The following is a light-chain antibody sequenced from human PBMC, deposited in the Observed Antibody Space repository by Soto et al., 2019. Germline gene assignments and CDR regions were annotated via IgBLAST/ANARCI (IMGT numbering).Light chain of an antibody. J-gene: IGLJ3*02. CDR1: SGHSTYA. Sequence: QPVLTQSPSASASLGASVKLTYTLSSGHSTYAIAWHQQQPEKGPRFLMNLDSAGRHSKGDEIPDRFSGSSSGAERYLTISSLQSEDEADYYCQTWGTGFRVFGGGTKLTVL. CDR2: LDSAGRH. V-gene: IGLV4-69*01. CDR3: QTWGTGFRV.